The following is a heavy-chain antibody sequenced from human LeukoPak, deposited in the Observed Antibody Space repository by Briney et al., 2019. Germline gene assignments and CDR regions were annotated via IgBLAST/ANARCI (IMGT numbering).Heavy chain of an antibody. CDR1: GFTFSSYS. J-gene: IGHJ4*02. CDR2: ISSSSSYI. Sequence: TPGGSLRLSCAASGFTFSSYSMNWVRQAPGKGLEWVSSISSSSSYIYYADSVKGRFTISRDNAKNSLYLQMNSLRAEDTAVYYCARDTNSAGTGSYFDYWGQGTLVTVSS. D-gene: IGHD6-13*01. V-gene: IGHV3-21*01. CDR3: ARDTNSAGTGSYFDY.